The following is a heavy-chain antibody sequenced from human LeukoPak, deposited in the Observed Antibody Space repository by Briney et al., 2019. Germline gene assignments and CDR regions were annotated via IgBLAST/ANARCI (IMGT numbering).Heavy chain of an antibody. CDR2: IGSSSTYI. CDR3: ARDPYSGYVDY. Sequence: GGSLRLSCAASGFTFSNYSMNWVRQAPGKGLEWVSSIGSSSTYIKYADSVKGRFTISRDNAKNSLYLQMNSLRAEDTAVYYCARDPYSGYVDYWGQGTLVTVSS. V-gene: IGHV3-21*01. CDR1: GFTFSNYS. D-gene: IGHD5-12*01. J-gene: IGHJ4*02.